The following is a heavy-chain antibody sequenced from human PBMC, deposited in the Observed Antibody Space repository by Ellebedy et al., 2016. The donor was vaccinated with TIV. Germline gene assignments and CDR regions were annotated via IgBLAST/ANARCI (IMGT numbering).Heavy chain of an antibody. J-gene: IGHJ4*02. Sequence: GGSLRLXCVTSGFTFDTHSMNWVRQAPGKGLVWVASISRSSSFIYYADSVKGRFTISRDNAKSSLYLQMNSLRVEDTAVYFCVSDSGSGLNWGQGTLVTVSS. D-gene: IGHD3-10*01. V-gene: IGHV3-21*06. CDR2: ISRSSSFI. CDR1: GFTFDTHS. CDR3: VSDSGSGLN.